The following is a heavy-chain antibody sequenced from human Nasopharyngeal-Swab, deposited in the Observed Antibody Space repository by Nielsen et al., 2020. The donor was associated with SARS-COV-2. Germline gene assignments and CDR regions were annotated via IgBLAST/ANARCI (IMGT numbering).Heavy chain of an antibody. D-gene: IGHD3-3*01. CDR3: ARGRPLGGYYFGYFDY. V-gene: IGHV3-7*01. Sequence: GESLKISCAASGFTFSGYWMSWVRQVPGKGLEWVANIKQDASEMYYVDSVKGRFTISRDNAKNSLYLQMNSLRAEDTAMYFCARGRPLGGYYFGYFDYWGQGTLVTVSS. CDR1: GFTFSGYW. CDR2: IKQDASEM. J-gene: IGHJ4*02.